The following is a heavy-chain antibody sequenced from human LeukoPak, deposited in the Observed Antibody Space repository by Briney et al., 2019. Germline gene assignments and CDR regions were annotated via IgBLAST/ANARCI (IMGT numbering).Heavy chain of an antibody. D-gene: IGHD3-3*01. CDR3: ARSYYDFWSGYYYYYGMDV. CDR2: IYYSGST. V-gene: IGHV4-39*07. CDR1: GGSISSSSYY. Sequence: SETLSLTCTVSGGSISSSSYYWGWIRQPPGKGLEWIGSIYYSGSTYYNPSLKSRVTISVDTSKNQFSLKLSSVTAADTAVYYCARSYYDFWSGYYYYYGMDVWGQGTTVTVSS. J-gene: IGHJ6*02.